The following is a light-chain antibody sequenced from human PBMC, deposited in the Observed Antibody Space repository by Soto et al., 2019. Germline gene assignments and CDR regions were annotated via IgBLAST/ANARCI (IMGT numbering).Light chain of an antibody. J-gene: IGKJ5*01. Sequence: LTQSQSTLSVAPGERAPLSCRARQSVSSSYLAWYQQKPGQAPRLLIYGASNRDTGIPVRFSGSGSGTDFTLTISSLEPEDFALYYCQQRNNWPITFGQRT. CDR3: QQRNNWPIT. V-gene: IGKV3D-20*02. CDR1: QSVSSSY. CDR2: GAS.